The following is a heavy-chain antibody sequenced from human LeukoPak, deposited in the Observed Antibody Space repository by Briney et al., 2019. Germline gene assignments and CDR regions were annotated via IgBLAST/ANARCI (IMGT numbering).Heavy chain of an antibody. J-gene: IGHJ5*02. D-gene: IGHD3-16*02. CDR3: ARATGPGSFRLLTWLDR. CDR1: GYTFMSHD. CDR2: MNPKSGNT. Sequence: ASVKVSCKASGYTFMSHDINWVRQATGQGLEWMGWMNPKSGNTGYAQKVQGRVTMTRDTSMGTAYMELRSLRSEDRGVYYCARATGPGSFRLLTWLDRWGEGTLVSVSS. V-gene: IGHV1-8*01.